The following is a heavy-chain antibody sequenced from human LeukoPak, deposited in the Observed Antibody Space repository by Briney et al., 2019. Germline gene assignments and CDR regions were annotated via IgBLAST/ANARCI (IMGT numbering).Heavy chain of an antibody. J-gene: IGHJ5*02. CDR1: GGSFSGYY. CDR3: ARDRAVADNNWFDP. Sequence: SETLSLTCAVYGGSFSGYYWSWIRQPPGKGLEWIGEINHSGSTYYNPSLKSRVTISVDTSKNQFSLKLSSVTAADTAVYYCARDRAVADNNWFDPWGQGTLVTVSS. D-gene: IGHD6-19*01. V-gene: IGHV4-34*01. CDR2: INHSGST.